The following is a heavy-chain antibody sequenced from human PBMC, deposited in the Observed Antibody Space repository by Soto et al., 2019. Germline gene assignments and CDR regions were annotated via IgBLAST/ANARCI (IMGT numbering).Heavy chain of an antibody. V-gene: IGHV3-49*03. CDR2: IRSKAYGGTT. Sequence: PGGSLRLSCTASGFTFGDYAMSWFRQAPWKGLEWVGFIRSKAYGGTTEYAASVKGRFTISRDDSKSIAYLQMNSLKTEDTAVYYCTRDYDYCSSTSCLSYYYYMDVWGKGPTVTVSS. CDR1: GFTFGDYA. CDR3: TRDYDYCSSTSCLSYYYYMDV. J-gene: IGHJ6*03. D-gene: IGHD2-2*01.